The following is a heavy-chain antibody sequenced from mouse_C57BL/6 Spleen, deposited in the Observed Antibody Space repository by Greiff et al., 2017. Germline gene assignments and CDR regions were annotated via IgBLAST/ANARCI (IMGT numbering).Heavy chain of an antibody. CDR2: IDPTDSET. CDR3: ARGGSYFDY. V-gene: IGHV1-52*01. Sequence: QVQLQQPGAELVRPGSSVKLSCKASGYTFTSYWMHWVKQRPIQGLEWIGNIDPTDSETHSNQKFKDKATLTVDKSSSTAYMQLSSLTSEDSAVYYCARGGSYFDYWGQGTTLTVSS. J-gene: IGHJ2*01. CDR1: GYTFTSYW.